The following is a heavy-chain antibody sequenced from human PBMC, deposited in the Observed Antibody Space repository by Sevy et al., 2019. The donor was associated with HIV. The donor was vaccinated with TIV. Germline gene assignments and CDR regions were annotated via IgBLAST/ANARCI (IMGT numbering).Heavy chain of an antibody. Sequence: GGSLRLSCAASGFTFSDYGMNWFRQAPGRGLEWVAVISYDGSNKYYSDSVKGRFTISRVNSKDTLFLQMNSLRAEDTAVYYCAKVRCRFCSGGSSYYFDNWGQGTLVTVSS. CDR1: GFTFSDYG. J-gene: IGHJ4*02. CDR3: AKVRCRFCSGGSSYYFDN. V-gene: IGHV3-30*18. CDR2: ISYDGSNK. D-gene: IGHD2-15*01.